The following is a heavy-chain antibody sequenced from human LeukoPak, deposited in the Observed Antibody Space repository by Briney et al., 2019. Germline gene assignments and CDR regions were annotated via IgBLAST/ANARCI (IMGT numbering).Heavy chain of an antibody. CDR2: ISYDGSNK. CDR3: ARDWYNSLNYFDY. V-gene: IGHV3-30*03. D-gene: IGHD1-1*01. Sequence: GGSLRLSCAAYGFTFSSYGMHWVRQAPGKGLEWVAVISYDGSNKYYADSVKGRFTISRDNSNSTLYLQMNSLRVDDTAVYYCARDWYNSLNYFDYWGQGSLVTVSS. CDR1: GFTFSSYG. J-gene: IGHJ4*02.